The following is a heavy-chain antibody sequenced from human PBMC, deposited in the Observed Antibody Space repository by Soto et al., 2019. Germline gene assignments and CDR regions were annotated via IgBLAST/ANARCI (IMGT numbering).Heavy chain of an antibody. CDR2: ISAYNGNT. J-gene: IGHJ6*02. Sequence: EASVKVSCKASGYTFTSYGISWVRQAPGQGLEWMGWISAYNGNTNYAQKLQGRVTMTTDTSTSTAYMELRSLRSDDTAVYYCARGIWFGEPSYYYYGMDVWGQGTTVTVSS. D-gene: IGHD3-10*01. CDR3: ARGIWFGEPSYYYYGMDV. CDR1: GYTFTSYG. V-gene: IGHV1-18*01.